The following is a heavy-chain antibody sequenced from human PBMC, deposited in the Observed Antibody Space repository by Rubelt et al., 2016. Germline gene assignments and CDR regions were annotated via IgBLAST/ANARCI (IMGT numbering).Heavy chain of an antibody. CDR1: GYTFTGYY. CDR2: INPNSGGT. D-gene: IGHD1-26*01. V-gene: IGHV1-2*06. CDR3: AWSGSYYQSFDY. Sequence: QVQLVQSGAEVKKPGASVKVSCKASGYTFTGYYMHWVRQAPGQGLEWMGRINPNSGGTNFAKKLQGRVTMTRDTSISTAYMELSRLRSDDTAVYYCAWSGSYYQSFDYWGQGTLVTVSS. J-gene: IGHJ4*02.